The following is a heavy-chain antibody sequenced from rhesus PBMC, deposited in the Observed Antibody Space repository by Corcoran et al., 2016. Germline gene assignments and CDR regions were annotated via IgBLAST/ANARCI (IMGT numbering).Heavy chain of an antibody. V-gene: IGHV4S10*01. CDR2: IYGSSTST. D-gene: IGHD3-16*01. CDR3: ARDPPYSGSYYYPFYFDY. Sequence: QVQLQESGPGVVKPSETLSLTCAVSGGSISDSYRWNWIRQPPGKGLEWIGYIYGSSTSTNTTPSLKSRVTSSKDTSKKQFSLKVSSVTAADTAVYYCARDPPYSGSYYYPFYFDYWGQGVLVTVSS. J-gene: IGHJ4*01. CDR1: GGSISDSYR.